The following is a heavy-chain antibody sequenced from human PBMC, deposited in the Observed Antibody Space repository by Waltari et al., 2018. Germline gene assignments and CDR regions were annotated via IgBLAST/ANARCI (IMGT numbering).Heavy chain of an antibody. D-gene: IGHD5-12*01. V-gene: IGHV3-48*03. CDR3: ARDSGSASFYLDH. J-gene: IGHJ4*02. Sequence: EVQLAESGGALVKPGGFLRLSCAASGFTFRSYEMFWVRRAPGKGLGWVSYSSRTGNAIYYADSVQGRFPSSRDNARNCLYLQMDCLRAEDTCIYYCARDSGSASFYLDHWGQGTLVTVSS. CDR2: SSRTGNAI. CDR1: GFTFRSYE.